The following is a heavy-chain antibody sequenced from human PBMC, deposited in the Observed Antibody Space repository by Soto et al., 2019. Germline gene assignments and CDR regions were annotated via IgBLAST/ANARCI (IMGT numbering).Heavy chain of an antibody. Sequence: QVQLQESGPGLVKPSETLSLTCIVSGGSVSSGSYYWNWIRQPPGKGLEWIGYNYYSGSTNYNPSLKSRVTISLDTSKNQFSLKLSSVTAADAAVYYCARQVDTAQFTDYFDCWGQGALVTVSS. V-gene: IGHV4-61*01. J-gene: IGHJ4*02. CDR3: ARQVDTAQFTDYFDC. CDR2: NYYSGST. CDR1: GGSVSSGSYY. D-gene: IGHD5-18*01.